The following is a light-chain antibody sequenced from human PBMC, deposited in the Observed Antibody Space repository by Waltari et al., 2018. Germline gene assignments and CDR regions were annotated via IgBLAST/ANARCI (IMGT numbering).Light chain of an antibody. CDR3: QQYGSSPWT. Sequence: EIVLTQSPGTLSLSPGERATLSCRASQSISSYLAWYQQKPGQAPRLLIHGASPRATGIPGRCSGSGSGTDFTLTISRLDPEDFAVYYCQQYGSSPWTFGQGTKVEIK. J-gene: IGKJ1*01. CDR1: QSISSY. CDR2: GAS. V-gene: IGKV3-20*01.